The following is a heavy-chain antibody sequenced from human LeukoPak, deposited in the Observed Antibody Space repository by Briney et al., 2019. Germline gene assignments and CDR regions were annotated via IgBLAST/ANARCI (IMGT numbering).Heavy chain of an antibody. CDR1: GGSFSGYY. CDR2: INHSGST. J-gene: IGHJ4*02. V-gene: IGHV4-34*01. D-gene: IGHD1-7*01. Sequence: SETLSLTCAVYGGSFSGYYWSWIRQPPGKGLEWIGEINHSGSTNYNPSLKSRVTISVDTSKNQFSLKLSSVTAADTAVYYCARGLMFNWNYYGLGYWGQGTLVTVSS. CDR3: ARGLMFNWNYYGLGY.